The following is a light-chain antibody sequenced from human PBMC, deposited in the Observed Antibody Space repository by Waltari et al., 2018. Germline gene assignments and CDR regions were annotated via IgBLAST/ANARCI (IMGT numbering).Light chain of an antibody. J-gene: IGLJ3*02. CDR2: EVS. CDR1: SSDVGANNY. V-gene: IGLV2-14*01. Sequence: QSALTQPASVSGSPGQAITISCTGSSSDVGANNYVSWYRQCPGKAPQVLIYEVSNRPSGVSNRFSGSKSGNTASLTISGLQAEDEADYYCLSYTNTAVRVFGGGTRLTVL. CDR3: LSYTNTAVRV.